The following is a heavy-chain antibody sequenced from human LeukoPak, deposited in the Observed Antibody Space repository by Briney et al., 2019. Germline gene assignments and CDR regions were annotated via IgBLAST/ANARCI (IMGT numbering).Heavy chain of an antibody. D-gene: IGHD6-13*01. V-gene: IGHV3-23*01. CDR3: AKFEAAAEDY. J-gene: IGHJ4*02. CDR1: GFTFSNYA. Sequence: GGSLRLSCAASGFTFSNYAMSWVRQAPGKGLEWVSGISGSGGSTYYADSVKGRFTISRDDSKNTLYLQMNSLRAEDTAVYYCAKFEAAAEDYWGQGTLVTVSS. CDR2: ISGSGGST.